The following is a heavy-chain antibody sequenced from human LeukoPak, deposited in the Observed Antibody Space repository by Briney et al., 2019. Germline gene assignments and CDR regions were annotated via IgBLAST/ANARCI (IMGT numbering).Heavy chain of an antibody. V-gene: IGHV5-51*01. Sequence: GESLKISCKGSGYTSNTYWIGWVRQMPGKGLEWMGTIYPRDSNTRYSPSFQGQVTISADKSISTAYLQWNSLRASDTAMYYCATWNNRFDPWGQGTLVTVSS. CDR2: IYPRDSNT. D-gene: IGHD1-1*01. J-gene: IGHJ5*02. CDR1: GYTSNTYW. CDR3: ATWNNRFDP.